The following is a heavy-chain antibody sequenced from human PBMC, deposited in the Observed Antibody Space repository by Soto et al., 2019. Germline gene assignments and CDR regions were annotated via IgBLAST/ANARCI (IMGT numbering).Heavy chain of an antibody. D-gene: IGHD3-22*01. Sequence: SETLSLTCTVSGGSISSGSYYWNWIRQHPVKGLEWIGYMYYSGSTYYNPSLKSRVTISVDTSKSQFSLKVNSVTAADTAVYYCARSAGSYYDSSGYTLNYWGQGTLVTVSS. CDR3: ARSAGSYYDSSGYTLNY. J-gene: IGHJ4*02. CDR1: GGSISSGSYY. V-gene: IGHV4-31*03. CDR2: MYYSGST.